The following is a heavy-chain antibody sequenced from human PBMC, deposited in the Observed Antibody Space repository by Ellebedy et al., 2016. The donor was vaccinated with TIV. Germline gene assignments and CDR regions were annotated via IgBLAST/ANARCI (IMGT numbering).Heavy chain of an antibody. J-gene: IGHJ4*02. CDR2: IFYSGST. CDR3: VRPRVVEATLPFDY. Sequence: PSETLSLTCTVSGGSISTYYWTWIRQPPGKGLEWIGYIFYSGSTHYNPSLKSRVTISIDTSKNQFSLKLTSVTAADTAVYYCVRPRVVEATLPFDYWGQGTLVTVSS. D-gene: IGHD1-26*01. CDR1: GGSISTYY. V-gene: IGHV4-59*12.